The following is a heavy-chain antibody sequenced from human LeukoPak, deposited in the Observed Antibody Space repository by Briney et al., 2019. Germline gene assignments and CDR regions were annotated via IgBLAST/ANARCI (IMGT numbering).Heavy chain of an antibody. Sequence: SETLSLTCTVSGVSISSSNSYWGWIRQPPGKGLEWIGSIYYSGSTYYNPSLKSRVTISVDTSKNQFSLKLSSVTAADTAVYYCARDFRYCSGGSCYSAAFDIWGQGTMVTVSS. J-gene: IGHJ3*02. CDR3: ARDFRYCSGGSCYSAAFDI. CDR2: IYYSGST. V-gene: IGHV4-39*07. D-gene: IGHD2-15*01. CDR1: GVSISSSNSY.